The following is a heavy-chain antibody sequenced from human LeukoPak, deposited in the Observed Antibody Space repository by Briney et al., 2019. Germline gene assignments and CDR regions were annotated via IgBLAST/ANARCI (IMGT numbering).Heavy chain of an antibody. CDR3: ARDGVVVVPAAILSYYYGMDV. D-gene: IGHD2-2*02. Sequence: VASVKVSCKASGYTFTSYYMHWVRQAPGQGLEWMGLINPSGGSTSYAQKFQGRVTMTRDTSTSTVYMELSSLRSEDTAVYYCARDGVVVVPAAILSYYYGMDVWGQGTTVTVSS. J-gene: IGHJ6*02. CDR1: GYTFTSYY. CDR2: INPSGGST. V-gene: IGHV1-46*01.